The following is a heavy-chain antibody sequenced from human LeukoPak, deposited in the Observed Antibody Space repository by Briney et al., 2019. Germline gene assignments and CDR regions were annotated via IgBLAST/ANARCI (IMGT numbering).Heavy chain of an antibody. D-gene: IGHD2-8*01. Sequence: GGSLRLSCAASGFSFSSYWMSWVRQAPGKGLEWVANIKQDGTEKKYVDSVKGRFTISRDNAENSLFLQMNSLRAEDTAVYYCVRDKRGVEGPYNWFDPWGQGTLVTVSS. J-gene: IGHJ5*02. V-gene: IGHV3-7*01. CDR3: VRDKRGVEGPYNWFDP. CDR1: GFSFSSYW. CDR2: IKQDGTEK.